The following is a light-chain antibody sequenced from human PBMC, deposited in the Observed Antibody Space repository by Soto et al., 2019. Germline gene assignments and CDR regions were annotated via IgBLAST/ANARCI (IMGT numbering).Light chain of an antibody. CDR1: QGISTY. Sequence: DIQMTQSPSSLSASVGDRVTITCRASQGISTYLAWYQQKPGKVPKLLIYSASALQSGVPSRFSGSGPGTDFPLTISSLQPEDVAHYYCQKYNSAPRTFGQGTKLEIK. J-gene: IGKJ1*01. CDR3: QKYNSAPRT. CDR2: SAS. V-gene: IGKV1-27*01.